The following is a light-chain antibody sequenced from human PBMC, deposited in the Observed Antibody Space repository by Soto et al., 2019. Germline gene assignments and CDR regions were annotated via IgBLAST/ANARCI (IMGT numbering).Light chain of an antibody. CDR1: QTVTSNY. CDR2: GAS. Sequence: EIVLTQSPGTLSSSPGERATLSCRASQTVTSNYLAWYQQKPGQAPRLLFFGASIRATGLPDRFSGGGSGTDFTLTISRLEPEDFATYYCQQYNSYPWTFGQGTKVEIK. J-gene: IGKJ1*01. CDR3: QQYNSYPWT. V-gene: IGKV3-20*01.